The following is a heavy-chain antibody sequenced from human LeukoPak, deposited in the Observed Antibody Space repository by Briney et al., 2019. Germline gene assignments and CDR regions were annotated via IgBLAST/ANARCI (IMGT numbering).Heavy chain of an antibody. CDR1: GFTFSRYW. CDR3: ARYGSWLYYFDY. V-gene: IGHV3-7*01. J-gene: IGHJ4*02. Sequence: GGSLRLSCAASGFTFSRYWMSWVRQAPGKGLEWVANIKQDGSEKYYVDSVKGRFTISRDNAKNSLYLQMNSLRAEDTAVYYCARYGSWLYYFDYWGQGTLVTVSS. D-gene: IGHD4-17*01. CDR2: IKQDGSEK.